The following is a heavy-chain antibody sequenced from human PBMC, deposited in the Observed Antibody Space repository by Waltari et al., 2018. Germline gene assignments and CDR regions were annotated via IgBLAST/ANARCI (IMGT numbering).Heavy chain of an antibody. CDR2: MNPNSGNT. Sequence: VKKPGASVKVSCKASGYTFTSYDINWVRQATGQGLEWMGWMNPNSGNTGYAQKFQGRVTMTRNTSISTAYMELSSLRSEDTAVYYCARGRERRFLEWLTVNWFDPWGQGTLVTVSS. V-gene: IGHV1-8*01. CDR3: ARGRERRFLEWLTVNWFDP. J-gene: IGHJ5*02. D-gene: IGHD3-3*01. CDR1: GYTFTSYD.